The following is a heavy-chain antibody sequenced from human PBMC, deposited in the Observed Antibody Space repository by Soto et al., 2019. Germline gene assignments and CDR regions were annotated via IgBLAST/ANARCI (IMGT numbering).Heavy chain of an antibody. V-gene: IGHV3-21*01. J-gene: IGHJ5*02. CDR2: ISSSSSYI. CDR3: ARGIVVVPAAQWFDP. CDR1: GFTFSSYS. Sequence: SCAASGFTFSSYSMNWVRQTPGKGLEWVSSISSSSSYIYYADSVKGRFTISRDNAKNSLYLQMNSLRAEDTAVYYCARGIVVVPAAQWFDPWGQGTLVTVSS. D-gene: IGHD2-2*01.